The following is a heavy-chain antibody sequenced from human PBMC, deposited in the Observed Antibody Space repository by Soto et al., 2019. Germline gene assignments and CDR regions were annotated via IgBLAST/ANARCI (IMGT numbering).Heavy chain of an antibody. CDR3: ARGMATILRAHYYYYGMDV. CDR2: IIPILGIA. Sequence: QVQLVQSGAEVKKPGSSVKVSCKASGGTFSSYTISWVRQAPGQGLEWMGRIIPILGIANYAQKFQGRVTITADKSTSTAYMELSSLRSEDTAVYYCARGMATILRAHYYYYGMDVWGQGTTVTVSS. V-gene: IGHV1-69*02. CDR1: GGTFSSYT. D-gene: IGHD5-12*01. J-gene: IGHJ6*02.